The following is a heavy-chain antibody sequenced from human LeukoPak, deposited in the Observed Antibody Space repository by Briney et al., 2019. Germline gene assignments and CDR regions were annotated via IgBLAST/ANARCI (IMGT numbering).Heavy chain of an antibody. D-gene: IGHD1-7*01. CDR2: IYYSGST. CDR3: ARGSRELYYFDY. J-gene: IGHJ4*02. CDR1: GGSISSHY. Sequence: SETLSLTCSVSGGSISSHYWSWIRQPPGKGLEWIGYIYYSGSTKYNPSLKSRVTISVDTSKNQFSLKLSSVTAADTAVYYCARGSRELYYFDYWGQGTLVTVSS. V-gene: IGHV4-59*11.